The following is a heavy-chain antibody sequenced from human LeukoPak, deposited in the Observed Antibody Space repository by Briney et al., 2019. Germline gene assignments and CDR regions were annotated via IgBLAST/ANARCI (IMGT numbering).Heavy chain of an antibody. CDR2: IYYSGST. V-gene: IGHV4-61*05. D-gene: IGHD3-16*01. CDR1: GGSISSSNDY. CDR3: ARAYDYVWGSQDAFDI. J-gene: IGHJ3*02. Sequence: SETLSLTCTVSGGSISSSNDYWGWIRQPPGRGLEWIGYIYYSGSTNYNPSLKSRVTISVDTSKNQFSLKLSSVTAADTAVYYCARAYDYVWGSQDAFDIWGQGTMVTVSS.